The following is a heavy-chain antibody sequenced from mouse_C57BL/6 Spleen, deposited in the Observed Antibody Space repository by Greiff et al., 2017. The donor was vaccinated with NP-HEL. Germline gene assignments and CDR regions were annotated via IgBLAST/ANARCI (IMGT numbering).Heavy chain of an antibody. V-gene: IGHV1-59*01. D-gene: IGHD2-3*01. J-gene: IGHJ2*01. CDR1: GYTFTSYW. Sequence: QVQLQQPGAELVRPGTSVKLSCKASGYTFTSYWMHWVKQRPGQGLEWIGVIDPSDSYTNYNQKFKGKATLTVDTSTSTASMQLSSLTSEDSAVYYCASRFDGYYGAYYFDYWGQGTTLTVSS. CDR3: ASRFDGYYGAYYFDY. CDR2: IDPSDSYT.